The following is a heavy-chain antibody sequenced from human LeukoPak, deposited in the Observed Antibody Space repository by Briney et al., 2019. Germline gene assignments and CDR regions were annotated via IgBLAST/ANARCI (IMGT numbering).Heavy chain of an antibody. CDR1: GYTFTSYA. Sequence: GASVKVSCKASGYTFTSYAMNWVRQAPGQGLEWMGWINTNTGNPTYAQGFTGRFVFSLDTSVSTAYLQISSLKAEDTAVYYCARDSKWELLERYYFDYWGQGTLVTVSS. CDR3: ARDSKWELLERYYFDY. CDR2: INTNTGNP. V-gene: IGHV7-4-1*02. J-gene: IGHJ4*02. D-gene: IGHD1-26*01.